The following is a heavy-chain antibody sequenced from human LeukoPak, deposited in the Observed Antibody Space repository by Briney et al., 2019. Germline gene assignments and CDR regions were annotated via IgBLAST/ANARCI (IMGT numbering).Heavy chain of an antibody. CDR2: VGADGAKS. J-gene: IGHJ5*02. V-gene: IGHV3-43*02. Sequence: GALRLSCAASGFRFDDFAMHWVRQSPGKGLEWVSLVGADGAKSYYADSVKGRFTISRDNSKNTLYLQMNSLRAEDTAVYYCAKESRCSSTSCPGWFDPWGQGTLVTVSS. CDR1: GFRFDDFA. D-gene: IGHD2-2*01. CDR3: AKESRCSSTSCPGWFDP.